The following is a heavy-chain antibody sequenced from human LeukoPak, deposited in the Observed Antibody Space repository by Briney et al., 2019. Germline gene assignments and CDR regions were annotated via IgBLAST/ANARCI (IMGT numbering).Heavy chain of an antibody. CDR3: ARAMVVAATPTPDY. Sequence: PSETLSLTCAVYGGSFSGYYWSWIRQPPGKGLEWIGEINHSGSTNYNPSLKSRVTISVDTSKNQFSLKLSSVTAADTAVYYCARAMVVAATPTPDYWGQGTLVTVSS. CDR1: GGSFSGYY. J-gene: IGHJ4*02. V-gene: IGHV4-34*01. D-gene: IGHD2-15*01. CDR2: INHSGST.